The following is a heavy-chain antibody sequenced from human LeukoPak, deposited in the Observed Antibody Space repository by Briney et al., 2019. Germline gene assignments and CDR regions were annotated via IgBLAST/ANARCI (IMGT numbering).Heavy chain of an antibody. D-gene: IGHD3-10*01. CDR1: GFTVSSNY. CDR3: ARVTISGSFDY. Sequence: GGSLRLSCAASGFTVSSNYMSWVRQAPGKGLEWVSVIYSGGSTYHADSVKGRFTISRDNSKNTLYLQMNSLRAEDTAVYYCARVTISGSFDYWGQGTLVTVSS. CDR2: IYSGGST. J-gene: IGHJ4*02. V-gene: IGHV3-66*01.